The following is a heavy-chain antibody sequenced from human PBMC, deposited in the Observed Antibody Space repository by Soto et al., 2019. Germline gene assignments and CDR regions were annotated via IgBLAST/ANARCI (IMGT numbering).Heavy chain of an antibody. CDR2: IYYRGIT. J-gene: IGHJ4*02. V-gene: IGHV4-39*01. CDR1: GVSISNSSYY. Sequence: QLQLQESGPGLVKPSETLSLTCTVSGVSISNSSYYWGWIRRPPGKGLEWIGTIYYRGITYYNPSLKSRVTISVDTSKNQFSLKLTSVAAADTAVYYCARHGSNWSQGTLVTVSS. CDR3: ARHGSN.